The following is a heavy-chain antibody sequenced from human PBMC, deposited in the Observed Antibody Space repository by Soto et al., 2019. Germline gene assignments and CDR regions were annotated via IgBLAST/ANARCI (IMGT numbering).Heavy chain of an antibody. CDR2: MNEYGSER. CDR1: GFIFCRYW. V-gene: IGHV3-7*04. J-gene: IGHJ4*02. Sequence: GGALRLSCSGSGFIFCRYWVSWVPQAPGKGLEWVASMNEYGSERYYVDSVKGRFTISRDNAKNSLYLQMNSLRAEDTAVYYCARATGADKEDYWGQGTLVTVSS. D-gene: IGHD3-10*01. CDR3: ARATGADKEDY.